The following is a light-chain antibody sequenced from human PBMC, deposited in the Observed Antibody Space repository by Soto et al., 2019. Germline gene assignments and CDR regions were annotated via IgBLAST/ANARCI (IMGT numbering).Light chain of an antibody. J-gene: IGKJ2*01. Sequence: IGWTKSPGTLSLSTGERAILSCRARQSVSNNYLDWYQQKVGQAHRHLIYGASRRATGIPDMFSGSGSGTDFTLSISRREPEDVAVYYCKQYGGNTFGQGTQLEIK. CDR3: KQYGGNT. V-gene: IGKV3-20*01. CDR1: QSVSNNY. CDR2: GAS.